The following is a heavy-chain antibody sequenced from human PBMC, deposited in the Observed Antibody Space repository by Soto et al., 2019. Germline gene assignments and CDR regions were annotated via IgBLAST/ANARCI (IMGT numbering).Heavy chain of an antibody. D-gene: IGHD3-10*01. Sequence: SGPTLVNPTPTLTLTCTFSGFSLSTSGVGVGWIRQPPGKALEWLALIYWNDDKRYSPSLKSRLTITKDTSKNQVVLTMTNMDPVDTATYYCAHRLRIYYGSGSYQGFDYWGQGTLVTVSS. V-gene: IGHV2-5*01. CDR3: AHRLRIYYGSGSYQGFDY. CDR2: IYWNDDK. J-gene: IGHJ4*02. CDR1: GFSLSTSGVG.